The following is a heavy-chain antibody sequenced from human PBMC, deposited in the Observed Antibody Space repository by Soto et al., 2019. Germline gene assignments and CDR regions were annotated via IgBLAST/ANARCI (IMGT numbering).Heavy chain of an antibody. J-gene: IGHJ4*02. CDR1: GYTFTSYD. Sequence: QVQLVQSGAEVKKPGASVKVSCKASGYTFTSYDINWVRQATGQGLEWMGWMNPNSGNTGYAQKFQGRVTXTXNXXISAAYMELSSLRSEDTAVYYCARGELLWFGELLRWGQGTLVTVSS. CDR3: ARGELLWFGELLR. D-gene: IGHD3-10*01. CDR2: MNPNSGNT. V-gene: IGHV1-8*01.